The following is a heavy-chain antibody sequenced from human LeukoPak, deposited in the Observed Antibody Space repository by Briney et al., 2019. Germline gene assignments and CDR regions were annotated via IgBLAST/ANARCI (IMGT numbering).Heavy chain of an antibody. D-gene: IGHD6-6*01. CDR2: IYPGDSDT. J-gene: IGHJ4*02. CDR1: GFTFTDYW. Sequence: PGVSLKISCQTSGFTFTDYWIGWVRQMPGKGLEWMGIIYPGDSDTKYSPSFRGQVTMSADKSTNTAYLQWGSLKASDTAMYFCARGDASMATGFNYWGQGTLVTVSS. V-gene: IGHV5-51*01. CDR3: ARGDASMATGFNY.